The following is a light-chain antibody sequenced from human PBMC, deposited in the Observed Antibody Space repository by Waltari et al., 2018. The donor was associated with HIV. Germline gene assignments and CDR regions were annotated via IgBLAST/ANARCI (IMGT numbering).Light chain of an antibody. J-gene: IGLJ1*01. Sequence: QSALTQPASVSGSPGQSITISCTGTSNDVGSSNYVSWHQQPPGDAPKLLIHHLSARHAGIANRFAGSKSGNTASLTISGLQSEDEADYYCSSYTSSTTYVFGTGTRVTVL. CDR2: HLS. CDR1: SNDVGSSNY. CDR3: SSYTSSTTYV. V-gene: IGLV2-14*03.